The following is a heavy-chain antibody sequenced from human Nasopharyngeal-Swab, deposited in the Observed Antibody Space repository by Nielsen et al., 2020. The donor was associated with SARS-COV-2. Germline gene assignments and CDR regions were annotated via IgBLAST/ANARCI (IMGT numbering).Heavy chain of an antibody. D-gene: IGHD1-26*01. CDR3: AREIVGADQQNNWFDP. V-gene: IGHV1-46*01. CDR1: GYTFTSYY. Sequence: ASVKVSCKASGYTFTSYYMHRVRQAPGQGLEWMGIINPSGGSTSYAQKFQGRVTMTRDTSTSTVYMELSSLRSEDTAVYYCAREIVGADQQNNWFDPWGQGTLVTVSS. J-gene: IGHJ5*02. CDR2: INPSGGST.